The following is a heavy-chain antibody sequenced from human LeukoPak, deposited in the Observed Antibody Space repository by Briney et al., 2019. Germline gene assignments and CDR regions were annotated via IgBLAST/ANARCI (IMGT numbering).Heavy chain of an antibody. V-gene: IGHV3-33*01. CDR2: IWYDGSNK. J-gene: IGHJ4*02. Sequence: GGSLRLSCAASGFTFGSYDMHWVRQAPAKGLEWVAVIWYDGSNKYYADSVKGRFTISRDISKNTLYLQMNSLRAEDTAAYYCARHKDWTFDYWGQGTLVTVSS. CDR3: ARHKDWTFDY. D-gene: IGHD3/OR15-3a*01. CDR1: GFTFGSYD.